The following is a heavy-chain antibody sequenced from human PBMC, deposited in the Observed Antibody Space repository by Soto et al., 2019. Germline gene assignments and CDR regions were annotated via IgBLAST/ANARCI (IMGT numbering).Heavy chain of an antibody. V-gene: IGHV4-31*02. CDR3: ASLRITMVRGVHN. CDR1: GGNISSVGCY. J-gene: IGHJ4*02. Sequence: SVTMCVTWTVSGGNISSVGCYWSWIRQHPGKGLEWIGYIYYSGSTYYNPSLKSRVTISVDTSKNQFSLKLSSVTAADTAVYYCASLRITMVRGVHNWGQGTLVTVSS. CDR2: IYYSGST. D-gene: IGHD3-10*01.